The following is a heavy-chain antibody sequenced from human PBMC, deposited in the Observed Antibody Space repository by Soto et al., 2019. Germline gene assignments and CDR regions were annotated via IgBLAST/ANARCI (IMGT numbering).Heavy chain of an antibody. V-gene: IGHV3-23*01. CDR2: FSGSRRT. Sequence: GGSLRLSCVGSGFTFSRYVVNWVRQAPGKGLQWVSRFSGSRRTYYADSVKGRFTISRDNSTNTLCLPMNNLRAEDTAVYYCARELKVGPAEYFQHWGQGTLVTVSS. D-gene: IGHD1-26*01. CDR3: ARELKVGPAEYFQH. J-gene: IGHJ1*01. CDR1: GFTFSRYV.